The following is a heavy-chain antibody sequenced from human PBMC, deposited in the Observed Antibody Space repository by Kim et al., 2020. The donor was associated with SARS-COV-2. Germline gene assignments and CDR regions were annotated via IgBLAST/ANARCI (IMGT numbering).Heavy chain of an antibody. Sequence: YSQQFQGRVTITRDTSASTAYMELSSLSSEDTAVYYCARGPQQLGPPGIWGQGTMVTVSS. D-gene: IGHD6-13*01. V-gene: IGHV1-3*01. CDR3: ARGPQQLGPPGI. J-gene: IGHJ3*02.